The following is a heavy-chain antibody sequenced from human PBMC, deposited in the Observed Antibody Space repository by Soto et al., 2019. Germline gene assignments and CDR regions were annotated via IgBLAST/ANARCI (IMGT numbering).Heavy chain of an antibody. CDR2: LYDLDGS. CDR1: GFTISGKKY. J-gene: IGHJ3*01. CDR3: ATWHEREHTYDV. Sequence: DVQLVESGGGLIQPGESLRLPCAAFGFTISGKKYVAWVRQAPGKGLEWVSALYDLDGSFYAASVKGRFTTSSDSSKTTVYLQMNDLRPDDTAVYYCATWHEREHTYDVWGQGSPVTVSS. D-gene: IGHD1-1*01. V-gene: IGHV3-53*01.